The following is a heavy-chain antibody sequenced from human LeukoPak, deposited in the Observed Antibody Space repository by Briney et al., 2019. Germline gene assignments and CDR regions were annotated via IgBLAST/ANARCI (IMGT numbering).Heavy chain of an antibody. CDR3: TKVYVGSWYAYDH. CDR2: ISGDGGTT. D-gene: IGHD6-13*01. V-gene: IGHV3-43*02. Sequence: GGSLRLSCTASGFTFDDYAMHWVRQAPAKGLEWVSLISGDGGTTDYADSVKGRFTISRDNRRNTLYLHMNSLRTEDTALYFCTKVYVGSWYAYDHWGQGTLVTVSS. CDR1: GFTFDDYA. J-gene: IGHJ4*02.